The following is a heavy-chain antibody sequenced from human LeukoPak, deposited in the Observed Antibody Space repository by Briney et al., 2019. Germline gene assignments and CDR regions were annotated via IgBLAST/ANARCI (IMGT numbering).Heavy chain of an antibody. Sequence: QSGGSLRLSCAASGFTFSGYGMHWVRQAPGKGLEWVAVIWYDASNKYYADSVKGRFTISRDNSKNTLSLQMNSLRAEDTAVYYCAKDGGGYCRSTTCYWDYWGQGTLVTVSS. J-gene: IGHJ4*02. CDR3: AKDGGGYCRSTTCYWDY. V-gene: IGHV3-33*06. CDR1: GFTFSGYG. CDR2: IWYDASNK. D-gene: IGHD2-2*01.